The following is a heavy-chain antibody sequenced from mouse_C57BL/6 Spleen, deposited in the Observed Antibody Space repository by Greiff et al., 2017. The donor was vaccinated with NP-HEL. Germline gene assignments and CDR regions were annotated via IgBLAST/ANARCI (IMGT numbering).Heavy chain of an antibody. CDR2: INPNNGGT. CDR3: ASEPSFAY. V-gene: IGHV1-26*01. Sequence: EVQLQQSGPELVKPGASVKISCKASGYTFTDYYMNWVKQSHGKSLEWIGDINPNNGGTSYNQKFKGKATLTVDKSSSTAYMELRSLTSEDSAVYYCASEPSFAYWGQGTLVTVSA. CDR1: GYTFTDYY. J-gene: IGHJ3*01.